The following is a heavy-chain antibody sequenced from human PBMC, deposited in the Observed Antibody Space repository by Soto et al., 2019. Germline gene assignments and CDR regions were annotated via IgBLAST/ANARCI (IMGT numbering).Heavy chain of an antibody. V-gene: IGHV4-39*01. D-gene: IGHD3-22*01. CDR2: IYYSGST. CDR1: GGPISSSSYY. J-gene: IGHJ4*02. CDR3: ARQDYYDSSGYYLPGDY. Sequence: QLQLQESGPGLVKPSETLSLTCTVSGGPISSSSYYWGWIRQPPGKGLEWIGSIYYSGSTYYNPSLKSRVTISVDTSKNQFSLKLSSVTAADTAVYYCARQDYYDSSGYYLPGDYWGQGTLVTVSS.